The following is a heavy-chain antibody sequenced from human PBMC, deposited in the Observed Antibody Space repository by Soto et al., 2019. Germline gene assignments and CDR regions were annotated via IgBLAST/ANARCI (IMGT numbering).Heavy chain of an antibody. CDR1: GFTFSSYA. D-gene: IGHD2-21*01. Sequence: GESLKISCAASGFTFSSYAMSWVRQAPGKGLEWVSAISGSGGSTYYADSVKGRFTISRDNSKNTLYLQMNSLRAEDTAVYYCAKDVDRGGLYYFDYWGQGTLVTVSS. CDR2: ISGSGGST. CDR3: AKDVDRGGLYYFDY. J-gene: IGHJ4*02. V-gene: IGHV3-23*01.